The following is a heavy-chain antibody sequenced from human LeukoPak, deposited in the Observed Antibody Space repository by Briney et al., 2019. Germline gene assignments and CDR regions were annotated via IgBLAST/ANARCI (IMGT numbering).Heavy chain of an antibody. J-gene: IGHJ6*02. CDR3: ARVGDRVVTAYYGMDV. CDR2: ISYDGSNK. CDR1: VFTFRIYA. D-gene: IGHD2-21*02. Sequence: GGSLRLSCGASVFTFRIYAMHWVRQAPGKGLEWVAVISYDGSNKYYADSVKGRFTISRDNSKNTLYLQMNSLRAEDTAVYYCARVGDRVVTAYYGMDVWGQGTTVTVSS. V-gene: IGHV3-30-3*01.